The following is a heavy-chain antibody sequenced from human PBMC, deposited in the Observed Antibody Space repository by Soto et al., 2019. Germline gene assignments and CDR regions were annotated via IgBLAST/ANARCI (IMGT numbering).Heavy chain of an antibody. CDR1: GFTFSSCA. Sequence: EVQLLESGRGLVQPGGSLRLSCAASGFTFSSCAMSWVRQAPGKGLEWVSAIAVSSGATYYADSVKGRFTISRDNSKNTVYLQMNSLRAEDTAIYYCAKFPAPSGDHGYAYRYLELWGRGTLVTVSS. J-gene: IGHJ2*01. V-gene: IGHV3-23*01. CDR2: IAVSSGAT. D-gene: IGHD4-17*01. CDR3: AKFPAPSGDHGYAYRYLEL.